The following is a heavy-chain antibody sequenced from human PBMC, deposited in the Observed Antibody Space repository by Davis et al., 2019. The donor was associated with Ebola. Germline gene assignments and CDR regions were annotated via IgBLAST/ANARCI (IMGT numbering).Heavy chain of an antibody. CDR1: GYTLTELS. CDR3: ARGGYRSGGGFDY. V-gene: IGHV1-24*01. CDR2: FDPEDGET. J-gene: IGHJ4*02. D-gene: IGHD6-19*01. Sequence: ASVKVSCKVSGYTLTELSMHWVRQAPGKGLEWMGGFDPEDGETIYAKKFQGRVTMTKDTSTDTAYMDLSSLRSEDTAVYYCARGGYRSGGGFDYWGQGTLVTVSS.